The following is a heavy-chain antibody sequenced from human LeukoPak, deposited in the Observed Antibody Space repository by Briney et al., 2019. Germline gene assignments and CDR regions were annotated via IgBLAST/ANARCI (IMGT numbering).Heavy chain of an antibody. V-gene: IGHV4-59*01. CDR2: IYYSGST. Sequence: PSETLSLTCTVSGGSISSYYWSWIRQPPGKGLEWIGYIYYSGSTNYNPSLKSRVTISVDTSKNQFSLKLSSVTAADTAVYYCARVRAADFDYWGQGTLVTVSS. CDR3: ARVRAADFDY. CDR1: GGSISSYY. J-gene: IGHJ4*02. D-gene: IGHD6-13*01.